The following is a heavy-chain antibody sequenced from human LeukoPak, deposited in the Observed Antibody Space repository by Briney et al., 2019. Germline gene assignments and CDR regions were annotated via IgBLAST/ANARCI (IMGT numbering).Heavy chain of an antibody. V-gene: IGHV3-9*01. D-gene: IGHD6-13*01. CDR1: GFTFDDYA. Sequence: EPGGSLRLSCAASGFTFDDYAMHWVRQAPGKGLEWVSGICWNSGSIGYADSVKGRFTISRDNAKNSLYLQMNSLRAEDTALYYCAKSKRAAAASFDYWGQGTLVTVSS. J-gene: IGHJ4*02. CDR2: ICWNSGSI. CDR3: AKSKRAAAASFDY.